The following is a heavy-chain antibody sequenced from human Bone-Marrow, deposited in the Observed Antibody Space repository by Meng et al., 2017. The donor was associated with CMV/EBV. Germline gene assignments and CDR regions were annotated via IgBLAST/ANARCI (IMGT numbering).Heavy chain of an antibody. J-gene: IGHJ4*02. CDR1: GFTFSDYW. D-gene: IGHD5-18*01. Sequence: GESLKISCAASGFTFSDYWMHWVRQAPGKGLVWVSRVKGDGSGTTYADSVKGRFTISRDNAKNTLYLQMNSLRAEDTAVYYCARVYSYGDYYFDYWGQGTLVTVSS. CDR2: VKGDGSGT. CDR3: ARVYSYGDYYFDY. V-gene: IGHV3-74*01.